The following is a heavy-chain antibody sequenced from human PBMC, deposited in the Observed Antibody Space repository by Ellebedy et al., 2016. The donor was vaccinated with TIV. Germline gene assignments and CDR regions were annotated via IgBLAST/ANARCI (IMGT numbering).Heavy chain of an antibody. V-gene: IGHV3-23*01. CDR1: EFTFSSYA. D-gene: IGHD6-13*01. CDR3: ARDTLSDSRWYEWLDH. Sequence: GESLKISCAASEFTFSSYAMSWVRQAPGRGLEWVSVISGGGTNTYYADSVKGRFTISRDNSKNTLYLQMNSLGVDDTATYYCARDTLSDSRWYEWLDHWGQGTRVTVSS. CDR2: ISGGGTNT. J-gene: IGHJ4*02.